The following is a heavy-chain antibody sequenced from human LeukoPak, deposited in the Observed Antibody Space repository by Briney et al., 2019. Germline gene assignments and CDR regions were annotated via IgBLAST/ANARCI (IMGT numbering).Heavy chain of an antibody. Sequence: PGGSLRLSCAASGFDFSSYAMHWVRQAPGKGLEWMAVIIYDGSNKNYADSVKGRFTISRDNSRNTLYMKMNSLRVEGTAVYYCARGVGETLSGWTLDYWGHGTLVAVSS. CDR3: ARGVGETLSGWTLDY. D-gene: IGHD6-19*01. J-gene: IGHJ4*01. CDR1: GFDFSSYA. CDR2: IIYDGSNK. V-gene: IGHV3-30*04.